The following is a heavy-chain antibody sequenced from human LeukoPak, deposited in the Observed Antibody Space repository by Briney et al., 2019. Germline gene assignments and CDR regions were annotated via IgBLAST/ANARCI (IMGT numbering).Heavy chain of an antibody. V-gene: IGHV3-7*01. CDR3: AKVSPKSGYYTYYYYYGMDV. CDR1: GFTFSSYW. CDR2: IKQDGSEK. D-gene: IGHD3-3*01. J-gene: IGHJ6*02. Sequence: GGSLRLSCAASGFTFSSYWMSWVRQAPGKGLEWVANIKQDGSEKYYVDSVKGRFTISRDNAKNSLYLQMNSLRAEDTAVYYCAKVSPKSGYYTYYYYYGMDVWGQGTTVTVSS.